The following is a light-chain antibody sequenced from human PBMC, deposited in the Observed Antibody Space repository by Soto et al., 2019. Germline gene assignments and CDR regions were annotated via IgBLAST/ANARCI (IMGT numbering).Light chain of an antibody. Sequence: QSALTQPASVSGSPGQSITISCTGTSSDVGGYNYVSWYQQHPGKAPKLMIYDVSNRPSGVSNRFSGSKSGNTASLTISGLQAEDEADYYCSSYTISSTIGVFGGGTKLTVL. V-gene: IGLV2-14*01. J-gene: IGLJ2*01. CDR3: SSYTISSTIGV. CDR2: DVS. CDR1: SSDVGGYNY.